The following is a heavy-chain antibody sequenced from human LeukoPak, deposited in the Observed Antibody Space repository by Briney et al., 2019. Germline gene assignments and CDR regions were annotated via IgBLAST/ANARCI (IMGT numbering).Heavy chain of an antibody. V-gene: IGHV4-39*07. J-gene: IGHJ6*04. CDR3: ARDLGGYPFFKDV. CDR1: GGSIRSGRHH. D-gene: IGHD2-15*01. Sequence: SETLSLTCSVSGGSIRSGRHHWAWVRQPPGKGLEFIGSLDESGRPYYNAPLKSRVTISEDSSGKQFSLNLSSVTAADTAVYFCARDLGGYPFFKDVWGRGTTVTVSS. CDR2: LDESGRP.